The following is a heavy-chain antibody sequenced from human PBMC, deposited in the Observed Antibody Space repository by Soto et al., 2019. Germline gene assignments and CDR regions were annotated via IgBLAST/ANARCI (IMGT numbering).Heavy chain of an antibody. D-gene: IGHD3-22*01. CDR2: ISYDGSNK. V-gene: IGHV3-30-3*01. J-gene: IGHJ4*02. CDR3: ARARGDYYDSSGYYYRGGYFDY. Sequence: QVQLVESGGVVVQPGRSLRLSCAASGSTFSSYAMHWVRQAPGKGLEWVAVISYDGSNKYYADSVKGRCTISRNNSKNPLYLQMNSLRAEDTAVYDCARARGDYYDSSGYYYRGGYFDYWGQGTLVTGSS. CDR1: GSTFSSYA.